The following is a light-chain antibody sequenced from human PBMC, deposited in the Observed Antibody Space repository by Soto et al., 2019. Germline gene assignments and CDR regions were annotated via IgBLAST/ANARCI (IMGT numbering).Light chain of an antibody. CDR2: DAS. CDR3: QQYNHYWT. Sequence: DIQMTQSPSTLSASVGDRVTITCRASQSSSSWLAWYQQKPGKAPKVLIYDASSLESGVPSRFSGSGSGTEFSLTISSLQPDDFATYYCQQYNHYWTFGQGTKVDIK. CDR1: QSSSSW. J-gene: IGKJ1*01. V-gene: IGKV1-5*01.